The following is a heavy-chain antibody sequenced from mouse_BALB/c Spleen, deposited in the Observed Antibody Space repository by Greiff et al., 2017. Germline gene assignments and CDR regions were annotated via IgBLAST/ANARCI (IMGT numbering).Heavy chain of an antibody. CDR1: GYTFTSYT. Sequence: QVQLQQSGAELARPGASVKMSCKASGYTFTSYTMHWVKQRPGQGLEWIGYINPSSGYTNYNQKFKDKATLTADKSSSTAYMQLSSLTSEDSAVYYCARCLITTVVDWYFDVWGAGTTVTVSS. CDR3: ARCLITTVVDWYFDV. CDR2: INPSSGYT. D-gene: IGHD1-1*01. J-gene: IGHJ1*01. V-gene: IGHV1-4*01.